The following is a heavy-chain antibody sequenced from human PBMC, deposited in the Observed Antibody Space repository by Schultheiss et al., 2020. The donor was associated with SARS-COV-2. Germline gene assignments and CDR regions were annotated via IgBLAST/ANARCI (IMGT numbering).Heavy chain of an antibody. CDR3: AKLLLAAYCTSTSCSKGGY. V-gene: IGHV3-7*03. Sequence: GGSLRLSCAASGFTVSSNYMSWVRQAPAKGLEWVAIIKQDGSEKYYVDSVKGRFTISRDNSKNTLYLQMHSLRAEDTAVYYCAKLLLAAYCTSTSCSKGGYWGRGTLVTVSS. D-gene: IGHD2-2*01. J-gene: IGHJ4*02. CDR2: IKQDGSEK. CDR1: GFTVSSNY.